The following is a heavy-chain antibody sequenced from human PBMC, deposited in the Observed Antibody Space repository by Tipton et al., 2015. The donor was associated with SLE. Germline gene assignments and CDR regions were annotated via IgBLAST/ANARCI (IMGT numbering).Heavy chain of an antibody. CDR2: INGDGSST. CDR1: GFTFSRYW. CDR3: ARKVVVPGAIRDYFGMDV. V-gene: IGHV3-74*01. Sequence: SLRLSCAASGFTFSRYWMHWVRQAPGKGLVWVSHINGDGSSTSYADSVKGRFTISRDNAKNTLYLQMNSLRVEDTAVYYCARKVVVPGAIRDYFGMDVWGQGTTFTVSS. D-gene: IGHD2-2*01. J-gene: IGHJ6*02.